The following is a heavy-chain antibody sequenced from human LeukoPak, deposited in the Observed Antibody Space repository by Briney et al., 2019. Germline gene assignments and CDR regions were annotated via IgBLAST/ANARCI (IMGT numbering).Heavy chain of an antibody. D-gene: IGHD1-26*01. V-gene: IGHV3-48*01. J-gene: IGHJ4*02. CDR3: ARAVIVGAYVESWHFDY. Sequence: GGSLRLSCAASGFTFGSYEMNWVRQAPGKGLEWVSYISSSSSTIYYADSVKGRFTISRDNAKNSLYLQMNSLRAEDTAVYYCARAVIVGAYVESWHFDYWGQGTLVTVSS. CDR1: GFTFGSYE. CDR2: ISSSSSTI.